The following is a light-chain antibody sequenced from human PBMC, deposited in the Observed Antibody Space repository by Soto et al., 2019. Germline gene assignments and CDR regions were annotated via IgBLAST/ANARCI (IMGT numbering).Light chain of an antibody. CDR1: QSIGNW. Sequence: IQMTQSPSTLSASVGDTVTFTCRASQSIGNWMAWYQQTPGKAPELLIYRGSSLQSGVPSRFSGSGSGTEFTLTIVTLQPDDFAVYFCQQFNIYPYTFGPGTKLEIK. CDR2: RGS. CDR3: QQFNIYPYT. V-gene: IGKV1-5*03. J-gene: IGKJ2*01.